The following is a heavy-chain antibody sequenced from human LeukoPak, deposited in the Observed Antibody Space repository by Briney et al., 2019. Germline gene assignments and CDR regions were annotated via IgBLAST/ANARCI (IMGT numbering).Heavy chain of an antibody. Sequence: GGSLRLSCAASGFTFSSYAMSWVRQAPGKGLEWVSAISGSGGSTYYADSVKGRFTIPRDNSKNTLYLQMNSLRAEDTAVYYCAKGHEQLGYYYYYMDVWGKGTTVTISS. J-gene: IGHJ6*03. V-gene: IGHV3-23*01. CDR2: ISGSGGST. CDR3: AKGHEQLGYYYYYMDV. D-gene: IGHD6-13*01. CDR1: GFTFSSYA.